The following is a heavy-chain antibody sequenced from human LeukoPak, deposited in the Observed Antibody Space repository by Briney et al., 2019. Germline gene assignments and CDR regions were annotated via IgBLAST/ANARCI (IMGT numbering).Heavy chain of an antibody. CDR2: IYHSGST. D-gene: IGHD3-22*01. V-gene: IGHV4-38-2*02. CDR1: GYSISGGYY. J-gene: IGHJ4*02. Sequence: SETLSLTCTVSGYSISGGYYWGWIRQPPGKGLEWIGSIYHSGSTYYNPSLKSRVTISVDTSKNQFSLKLSSVTAADTAVYYCARDTYYYDSSGYWADYWGQGNLVTVSS. CDR3: ARDTYYYDSSGYWADY.